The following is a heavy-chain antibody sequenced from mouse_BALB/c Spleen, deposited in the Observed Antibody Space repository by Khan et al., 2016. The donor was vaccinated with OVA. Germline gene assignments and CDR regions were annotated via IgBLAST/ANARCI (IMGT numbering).Heavy chain of an antibody. CDR3: ARGGYGGFAY. J-gene: IGHJ3*01. CDR1: GYTFTSYD. Sequence: QVQLQQPGAELVKPGASVKLSCKASGYTFTSYDINWVRQRPEQGLAWIGWMFPGDGSTKYNENFKGKATLTTDKSSSTAYMQRSRLTSEDSGAYFCARGGYGGFAYWGQGTLVTVSA. D-gene: IGHD2-14*01. CDR2: MFPGDGST. V-gene: IGHV1-85*01.